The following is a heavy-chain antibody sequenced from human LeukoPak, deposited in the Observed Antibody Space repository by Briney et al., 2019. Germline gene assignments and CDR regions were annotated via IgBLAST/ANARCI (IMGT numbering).Heavy chain of an antibody. CDR2: ISWNSGSI. D-gene: IGHD6-13*01. V-gene: IGHV3-9*01. Sequence: PGGSLRLSCAASGFTFDDYAMHWVRQAPGKGLEWVSGISWNSGSIGYADSVKGRFTISRDNAKNSLYLQMNSLRAEDTALYYFGKEMGGGGIAAVAADYWGQGTLVTVSS. CDR3: GKEMGGGGIAAVAADY. J-gene: IGHJ4*02. CDR1: GFTFDDYA.